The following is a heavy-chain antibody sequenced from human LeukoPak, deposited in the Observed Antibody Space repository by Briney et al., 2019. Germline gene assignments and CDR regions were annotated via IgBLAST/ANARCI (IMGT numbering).Heavy chain of an antibody. CDR2: IWYDGSNK. CDR1: GFTFSSYG. Sequence: PGGSLRLSCAASGFTFSSYGMHWVRQAPGKGLEWVAVIWYDGSNKYYADSVKGRFTFSRDNSKNTLYLQMNSLTVEDTAVYYCARSQSSSLIDYWGQGTLVTVSS. D-gene: IGHD6-13*01. J-gene: IGHJ4*02. CDR3: ARSQSSSLIDY. V-gene: IGHV3-33*01.